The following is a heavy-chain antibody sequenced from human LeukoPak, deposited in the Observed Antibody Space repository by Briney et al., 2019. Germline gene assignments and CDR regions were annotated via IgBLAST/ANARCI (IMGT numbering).Heavy chain of an antibody. Sequence: SGPTLVNPTQTLTLTCTVSDFSLTTPGMGVGWIRQPPGKALECLAMIYYNHHRRYSPSLSSRLTITRDTSKNQVVLAMTNMDPVDTATYYCAHLVVTIDWRSYFDYWGQGALVTVSS. V-gene: IGHV2-5*01. CDR1: DFSLTTPGMG. J-gene: IGHJ4*02. CDR3: AHLVVTIDWRSYFDY. CDR2: IYYNHHR. D-gene: IGHD3-9*01.